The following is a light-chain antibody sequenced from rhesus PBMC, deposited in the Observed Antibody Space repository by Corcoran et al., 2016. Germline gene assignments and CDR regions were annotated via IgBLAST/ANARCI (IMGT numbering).Light chain of an antibody. CDR2: EVI. CDR1: SSDIGGYNY. Sequence: QAALTQPRSLSGSPGQSVTISCTGTSSDIGGYNYVSWYQQHPGTAPKLMIYEVIKRPSGVSDRFSGSKSGNTASLTISGLQAEDEADYYCSSYADSNTFVFGSGTKLTVL. J-gene: IGLJ6*01. CDR3: SSYADSNTFV. V-gene: IGLV2-32*02.